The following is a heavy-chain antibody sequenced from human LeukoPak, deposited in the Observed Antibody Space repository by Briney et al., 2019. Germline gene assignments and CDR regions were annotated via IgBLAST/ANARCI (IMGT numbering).Heavy chain of an antibody. Sequence: TSEALSLTCTVSGGSLSSYYWSWIRQTPVKGLEWIGYIYSTGITNYNPSLQSRVTMSVGTSKDQFSLRLSSVTAADTALYYCARVGYSSGWTETYFDFWGQGMLVTVSS. CDR2: IYSTGIT. J-gene: IGHJ4*02. CDR1: GGSLSSYY. D-gene: IGHD6-19*01. V-gene: IGHV4-59*01. CDR3: ARVGYSSGWTETYFDF.